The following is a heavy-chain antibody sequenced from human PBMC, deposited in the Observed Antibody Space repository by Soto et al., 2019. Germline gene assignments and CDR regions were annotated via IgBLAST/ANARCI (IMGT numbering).Heavy chain of an antibody. CDR3: AKAGNSYYYYGMDV. CDR2: ISWNSGSI. Sequence: TGGSLRLSCAASGFTFDDYAMHWVRQAPGKGLEWVSGISWNSGSIGYADSVKGRFTISRDNAKNSLYLQMNSLRAEDTALYYCAKAGNSYYYYGMDVWGQGTTVTVSS. D-gene: IGHD4-4*01. V-gene: IGHV3-9*01. CDR1: GFTFDDYA. J-gene: IGHJ6*02.